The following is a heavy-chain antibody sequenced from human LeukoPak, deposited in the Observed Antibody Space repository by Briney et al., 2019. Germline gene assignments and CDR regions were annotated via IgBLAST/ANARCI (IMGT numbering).Heavy chain of an antibody. CDR2: ISSNDNTI. V-gene: IGHV3-48*02. J-gene: IGHJ4*02. Sequence: GGSLRLSCAASGFAFSHYSMNWVRQAPGKGLEWVSYISSNDNTINYADSVKGRFTISRDNAKNSLYPEMNSLRDEDTAVYYCARVHRGYSYGRLDYWGQGTLVTVSS. CDR1: GFAFSHYS. D-gene: IGHD5-18*01. CDR3: ARVHRGYSYGRLDY.